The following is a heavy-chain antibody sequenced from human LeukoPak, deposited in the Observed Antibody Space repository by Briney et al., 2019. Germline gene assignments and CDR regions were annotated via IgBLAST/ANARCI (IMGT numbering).Heavy chain of an antibody. J-gene: IGHJ4*02. CDR2: ISSSSSTI. CDR1: GFTFSTYW. CDR3: ARNSRMYYYDSSGYPAFDY. Sequence: GGSLRLSCAASGFTFSTYWMHWVRQAPGKGLEWVSYISSSSSTIYYADSVKGRFTISRDNAKNSLYLQTNSLRAEDTAVYYCARNSRMYYYDSSGYPAFDYWGQGTLVTVSS. D-gene: IGHD3-22*01. V-gene: IGHV3-48*01.